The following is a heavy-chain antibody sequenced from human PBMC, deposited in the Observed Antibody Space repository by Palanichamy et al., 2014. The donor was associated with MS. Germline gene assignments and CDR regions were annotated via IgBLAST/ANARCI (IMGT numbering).Heavy chain of an antibody. CDR3: ARMYCSSTSCLYYFDY. J-gene: IGHJ4*02. V-gene: IGHV1-3*01. Sequence: QVQLVQSGAEVKKPGASVKVSCKASGYTFATYAVHWVRQAPGQRLEWMGCITAGNGDTKYSQKFQGRVTITRDTSASTAYMELSSLRSEDTAVYYCARMYCSSTSCLYYFDYWGQGTLVIVSS. CDR1: GYTFATYA. D-gene: IGHD2-2*01. CDR2: ITAGNGDT.